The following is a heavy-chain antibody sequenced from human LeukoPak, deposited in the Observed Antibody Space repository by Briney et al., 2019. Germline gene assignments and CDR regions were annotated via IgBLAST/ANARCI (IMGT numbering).Heavy chain of an antibody. V-gene: IGHV1-8*01. Sequence: ASVKVSCKASGYTFTNYDINWVRQATGQGLEWMGWMNPNSGNTGYAQKFQGRVTMTRNTSISTAYMELNSLTSEDTAVYYCARDRHKYNYDGSGYPPYWGQGTLVTVSS. J-gene: IGHJ4*02. CDR1: GYTFTNYD. CDR2: MNPNSGNT. CDR3: ARDRHKYNYDGSGYPPY. D-gene: IGHD3-22*01.